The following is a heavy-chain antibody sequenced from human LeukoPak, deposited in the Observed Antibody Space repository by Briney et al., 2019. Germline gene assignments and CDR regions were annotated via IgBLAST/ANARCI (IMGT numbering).Heavy chain of an antibody. V-gene: IGHV3-21*01. CDR3: ARDRWRGYCSSTSCRPGNYFDY. CDR2: ISSSSSYI. D-gene: IGHD2-2*01. CDR1: GFTFSNYS. J-gene: IGHJ4*02. Sequence: GGSLRLSCAASGFTFSNYSMNWVRQAPGKGLEWVSSISSSSSYIYYADSVKGRFTISRDNAKNSLYLQMNSLRAEDTAVYYCARDRWRGYCSSTSCRPGNYFDYWGQGTLVTVSS.